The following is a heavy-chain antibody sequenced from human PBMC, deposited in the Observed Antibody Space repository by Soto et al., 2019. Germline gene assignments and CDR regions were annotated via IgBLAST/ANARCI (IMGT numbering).Heavy chain of an antibody. J-gene: IGHJ4*02. CDR1: GFTFSSYG. CDR3: ARALLGELSYYFDY. Sequence: GGSLRLSCAASGFTFSSYGMHWVRQAPGKGLEWVAVIWYDGSNKYYADSVKGRFTISRDNSKNTLYLQMNSLRAEDTAVYYCARALLGELSYYFDYWGQGTLVTVSS. CDR2: IWYDGSNK. V-gene: IGHV3-33*01. D-gene: IGHD3-16*02.